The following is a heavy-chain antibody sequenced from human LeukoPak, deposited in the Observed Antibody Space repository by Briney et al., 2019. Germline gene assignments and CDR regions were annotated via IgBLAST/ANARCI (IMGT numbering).Heavy chain of an antibody. CDR3: AGGTVAAPDY. D-gene: IGHD6-19*01. Sequence: PSETLSLTCTVSGGSISSSSYYWGWIRQPPGKGLEWIGSIYYSGSAYYNPSLKSRVTISVDTSKNQFSLKLSSVTAADTAVYYCAGGTVAAPDYWGQGTLVTVSS. V-gene: IGHV4-39*07. CDR1: GGSISSSSYY. CDR2: IYYSGSA. J-gene: IGHJ4*02.